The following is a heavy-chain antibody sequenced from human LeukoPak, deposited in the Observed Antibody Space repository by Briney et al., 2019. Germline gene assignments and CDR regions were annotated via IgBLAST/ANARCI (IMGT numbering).Heavy chain of an antibody. D-gene: IGHD5-18*01. CDR1: GYTFTSYG. CDR3: AREGTAMTFDY. J-gene: IGHJ4*02. V-gene: IGHV1-18*01. CDR2: ISAYNGNT. Sequence: ASVTVSFTASGYTFTSYGISWVRQAPGQGLEWMGWISAYNGNTNYAQKLQGRVTMTTDTSTSTAYMELRSLRSDDTAVYYCAREGTAMTFDYWGQGTLVTVSS.